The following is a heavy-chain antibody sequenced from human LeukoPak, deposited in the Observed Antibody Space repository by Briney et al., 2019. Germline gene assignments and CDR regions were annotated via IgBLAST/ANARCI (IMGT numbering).Heavy chain of an antibody. V-gene: IGHV4-34*01. D-gene: IGHD3-10*01. CDR2: INHSGST. J-gene: IGHJ3*02. CDR1: GGSFSGYY. Sequence: SETLSLTCAVYGGSFSGYYWSWIRQPPGKGLEWIGEINHSGSTNYNPSLKSRVTISVDTSKNQFSLKLSSVTAADTAVYYCARRGVSKGAFDIWGQGTMVTVSS. CDR3: ARRGVSKGAFDI.